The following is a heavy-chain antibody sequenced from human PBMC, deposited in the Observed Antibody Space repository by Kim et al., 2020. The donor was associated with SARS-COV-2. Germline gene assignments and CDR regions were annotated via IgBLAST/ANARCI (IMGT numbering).Heavy chain of an antibody. V-gene: IGHV1-18*01. D-gene: IGHD3-10*01. CDR2: ISAYNGNT. CDR1: GYTFTSYG. CDR3: ARGLGGVRGVIGSYGMDV. J-gene: IGHJ6*02. Sequence: ASVKVSCKASGYTFTSYGISWVRQAPGQGLEWMGWISAYNGNTNYAQKLQGRVTMTTDTSTSTAYMELRSLRSDDTAVYYCARGLGGVRGVIGSYGMDVWGQGTTVTVSS.